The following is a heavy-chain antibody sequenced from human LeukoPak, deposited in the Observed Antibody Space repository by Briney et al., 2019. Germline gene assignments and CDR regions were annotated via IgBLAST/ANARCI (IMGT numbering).Heavy chain of an antibody. D-gene: IGHD6-13*01. J-gene: IGHJ4*02. CDR3: ARHYSSSWYYFDY. Sequence: SETLSLTCTVSGGSISSYYWSWIRQPPGKGLEWIGYIYYSGSTTYNPSLKSRVTISVDTSKDQFSLKLSSVTAADTAVYYCARHYSSSWYYFDYWGQGTLVTVSS. CDR1: GGSISSYY. CDR2: IYYSGST. V-gene: IGHV4-59*08.